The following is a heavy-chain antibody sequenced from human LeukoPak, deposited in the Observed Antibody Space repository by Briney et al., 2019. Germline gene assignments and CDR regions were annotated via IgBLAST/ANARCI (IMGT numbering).Heavy chain of an antibody. CDR2: IKQDGSEK. Sequence: GGSLRLSCAASGFTFSSYWMSWVRQAPGKGLEWVANIKQDGSEKYYVDSVKGRFTISRDNAKNSLYLQMNSLRAEDTAVYYCAREDCGGDCYSTGLGAFDIWGQGTMVTVSS. V-gene: IGHV3-7*05. D-gene: IGHD2-21*02. CDR1: GFTFSSYW. J-gene: IGHJ3*02. CDR3: AREDCGGDCYSTGLGAFDI.